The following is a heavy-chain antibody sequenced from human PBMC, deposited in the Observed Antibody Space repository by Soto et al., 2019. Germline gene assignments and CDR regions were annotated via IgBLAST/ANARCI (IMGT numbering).Heavy chain of an antibody. V-gene: IGHV3-33*01. CDR3: ARDSTVLRYFDWSPDSDYFDY. J-gene: IGHJ4*02. CDR1: GFTFSSYG. D-gene: IGHD3-9*01. CDR2: IWYDGSNK. Sequence: SLRLSCAASGFTFSSYGMHWVRQAPGKGLEWVAVIWYDGSNKYYADSVKGRFTISRDNSKNTLYLQMNSLRAEDTAVYYCARDSTVLRYFDWSPDSDYFDYWGQGTLVTVSS.